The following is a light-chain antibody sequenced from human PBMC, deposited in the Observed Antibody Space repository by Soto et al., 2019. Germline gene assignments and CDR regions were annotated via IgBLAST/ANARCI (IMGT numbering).Light chain of an antibody. CDR2: EVS. V-gene: IGLV2-14*01. J-gene: IGLJ3*02. CDR1: SSDVGGYNY. Sequence: QSVLTQPASVSGSPGQTITISCTGTSSDVGGYNYLSWYQQHPGKAPKVMIYEVSNRPSGVSNRFSGSKSGNTASLTISGLQAEDEADYFRSSYTTSGTPVFGGGTKLTVL. CDR3: SSYTTSGTPV.